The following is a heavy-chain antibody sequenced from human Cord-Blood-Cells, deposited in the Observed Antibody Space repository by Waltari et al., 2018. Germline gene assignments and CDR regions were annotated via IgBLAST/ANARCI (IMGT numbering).Heavy chain of an antibody. CDR3: ASWWSYYAFDI. D-gene: IGHD1-26*01. CDR1: GCSFRSSSYY. J-gene: IGHJ3*02. V-gene: IGHV4-39*01. Sequence: QLQLQESAPGLVKPSETLSLPCTVSGCSFRSSSYYWGWIRQPPGKGLEWIGSIYYSGSTYYNPSLKSRVTISVDTSKNQFSLKLSSVTAADTAVYYCASWWSYYAFDIWGQGTMVTVSS. CDR2: IYYSGST.